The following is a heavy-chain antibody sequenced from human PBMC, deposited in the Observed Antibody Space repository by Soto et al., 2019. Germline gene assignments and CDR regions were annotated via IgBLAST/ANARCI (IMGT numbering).Heavy chain of an antibody. D-gene: IGHD5-12*01. V-gene: IGHV3-48*03. CDR2: ISGSGLTI. CDR3: ARGPYRNTYNWFDS. CDR1: GFIFSDYE. Sequence: ESGGGLVHPGGSLRLSCAASGFIFSDYEINWVRQAPGKGLEWVSYISGSGLTIYYADSVKGRFTISRDNAKNSLYLQMNSLGVEDTAVYYCARGPYRNTYNWFDSWGQGTLVTVSS. J-gene: IGHJ5*02.